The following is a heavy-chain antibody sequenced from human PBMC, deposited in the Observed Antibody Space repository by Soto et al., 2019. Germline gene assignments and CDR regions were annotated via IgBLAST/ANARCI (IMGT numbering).Heavy chain of an antibody. CDR3: ARGGCSGGSCYNYVFDY. Sequence: QVQLVQSGAEVKKPGSSVTVSCKASGGTFSSYAISWVRQAPGQGLEWMGGIIPIFGTANYAQKFQGRVTITADESTSTAYMELSSLRSEDTAVYYCARGGCSGGSCYNYVFDYWGQGTLVTVSS. J-gene: IGHJ4*02. D-gene: IGHD2-15*01. V-gene: IGHV1-69*01. CDR2: IIPIFGTA. CDR1: GGTFSSYA.